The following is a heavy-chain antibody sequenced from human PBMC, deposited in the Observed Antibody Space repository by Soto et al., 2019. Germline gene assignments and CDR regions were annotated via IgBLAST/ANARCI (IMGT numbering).Heavy chain of an antibody. J-gene: IGHJ6*02. CDR1: GFTFSSYG. Sequence: GSLRLSCAASGFTFSSYGMHWVRQAPGKGLEWVAVISYDGSNKYYADSVKGRFTISRDNSKNTLYLQMNSLRAEDTAVYYCAKDLTVVAARIYYYYGMDVWGQGTTVTVSS. D-gene: IGHD2-15*01. CDR3: AKDLTVVAARIYYYYGMDV. V-gene: IGHV3-30*18. CDR2: ISYDGSNK.